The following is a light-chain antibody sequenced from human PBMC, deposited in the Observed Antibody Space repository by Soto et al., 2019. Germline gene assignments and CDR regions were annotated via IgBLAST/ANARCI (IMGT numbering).Light chain of an antibody. CDR3: KQTYTTPRT. Sequence: IRMTQTPSSLSASIGDSVTITCRASQTIIGYLNWYQQKPGKAPRLLINAASNLQSGVPSRFRGSGSETDFTLTITSLQAEDFATYYCKQTYTTPRTFGHGTKVDIK. V-gene: IGKV1-39*01. CDR2: AAS. CDR1: QTIIGY. J-gene: IGKJ1*01.